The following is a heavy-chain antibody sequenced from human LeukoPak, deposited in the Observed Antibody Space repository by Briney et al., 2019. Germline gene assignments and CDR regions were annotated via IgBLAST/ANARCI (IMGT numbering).Heavy chain of an antibody. CDR2: ISYDGSNK. J-gene: IGHJ6*04. Sequence: GRSLRLSCAASGFTFSSYAMHWVRQAPGKGLEWVAVISYDGSNKYYADSVKGRFTISRDNSKHTLYLQMNSLRAEDTAVYYCAREKNYDILTGIGMDVWGKGTTVTVSS. CDR3: AREKNYDILTGIGMDV. D-gene: IGHD3-9*01. V-gene: IGHV3-30*04. CDR1: GFTFSSYA.